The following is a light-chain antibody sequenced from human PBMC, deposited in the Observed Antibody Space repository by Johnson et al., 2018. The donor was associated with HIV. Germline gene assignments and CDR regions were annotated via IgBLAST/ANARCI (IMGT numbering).Light chain of an antibody. CDR3: GIWDTSLDAGGV. CDR1: SSNIGNNF. Sequence: QSVLTQSPSVSAAPGQKVTISCSGSSSNIGNNFVSWYHQLPGTAPKLLIYENDKRPSGIPDRFSGSKSGTSATLGITGLQTGDEAAYYCGIWDTSLDAGGVFGTGTKVTVL. CDR2: END. J-gene: IGLJ1*01. V-gene: IGLV1-51*02.